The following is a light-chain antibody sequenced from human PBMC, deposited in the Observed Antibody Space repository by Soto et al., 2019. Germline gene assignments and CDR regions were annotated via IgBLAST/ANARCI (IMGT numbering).Light chain of an antibody. CDR2: TND. V-gene: IGLV1-44*01. Sequence: QSVLTQSPSVSGTPGQRVTISCSGSSSNIGSTIVNWYQELPGRAPRLLIYTNDQRPSGVPDRISGSKSGTTASLAISGLQSEDETDYYCAAWDDSLSEYVFGTGTKVTVL. CDR3: AAWDDSLSEYV. J-gene: IGLJ1*01. CDR1: SSNIGSTI.